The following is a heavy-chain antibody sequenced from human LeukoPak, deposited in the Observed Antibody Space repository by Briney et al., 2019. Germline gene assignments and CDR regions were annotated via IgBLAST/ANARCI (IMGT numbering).Heavy chain of an antibody. Sequence: GGSLRLSCAASGFTFSSYAMHWVRQAPGKGLEWVAVVSYDGSNKYYADSVKGRFTISRDNSKNTLYLQMNSLRAEDTAVYYCARNQPDDYGDYDGWFDPWGQGTLVTVSS. J-gene: IGHJ5*02. CDR2: VSYDGSNK. CDR3: ARNQPDDYGDYDGWFDP. D-gene: IGHD4-17*01. CDR1: GFTFSSYA. V-gene: IGHV3-30-3*01.